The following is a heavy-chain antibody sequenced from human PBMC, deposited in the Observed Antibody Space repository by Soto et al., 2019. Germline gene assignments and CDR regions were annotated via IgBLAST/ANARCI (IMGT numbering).Heavy chain of an antibody. D-gene: IGHD2-2*01. J-gene: IGHJ5*02. CDR1: GGSFSGYY. CDR3: ARVPDR. V-gene: IGHV4-34*01. Sequence: SETLSLTCAVYGGSFSGYYWSWIRQPPGKGLEWIGEINHSGVTNYKPSLKRRVTISVDTSKNQFSLQLKSVTAADTALYYCARVPDRWGQGTLVTVSS. CDR2: INHSGVT.